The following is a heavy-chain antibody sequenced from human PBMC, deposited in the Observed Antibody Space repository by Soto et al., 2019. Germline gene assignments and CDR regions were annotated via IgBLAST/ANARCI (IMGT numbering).Heavy chain of an antibody. J-gene: IGHJ6*02. Sequence: SVKVSCKASGGTFSSYAISWVRQAPGQGLEWMGGIIPIFGTANYAQKFQGRVTITADESTSTAYMELSSLRSEDTAVYYCARRFYGDYGGTTYYYYYYGMDVWGQGTTVTVSS. CDR3: ARRFYGDYGGTTYYYYYYGMDV. D-gene: IGHD4-17*01. V-gene: IGHV1-69*13. CDR2: IIPIFGTA. CDR1: GGTFSSYA.